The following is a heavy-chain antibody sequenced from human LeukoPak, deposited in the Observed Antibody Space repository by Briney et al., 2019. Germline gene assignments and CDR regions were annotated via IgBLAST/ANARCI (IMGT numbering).Heavy chain of an antibody. CDR3: ARSIAVAGPDDAFDI. V-gene: IGHV3-23*01. D-gene: IGHD6-19*01. CDR1: GFTFSSYA. CDR2: ISGSGGIT. Sequence: PGGSLRLSCAASGFTFSSYAMSWVRQAPGKGLEWVSAISGSGGITYYADSVKGRFTISIDNSKNTLYLQMNSLRAEDTAVYYCARSIAVAGPDDAFDIWGQGTMVTVSS. J-gene: IGHJ3*02.